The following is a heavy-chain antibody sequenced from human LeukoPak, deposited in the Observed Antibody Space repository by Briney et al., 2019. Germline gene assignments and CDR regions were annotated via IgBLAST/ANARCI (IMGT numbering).Heavy chain of an antibody. D-gene: IGHD5-12*01. CDR3: ARVAGRDIVATINY. Sequence: ASVKVSCKASGCTFTGYYMHWVRQAPGQGLEWMGWINPNSGGTNYAQKFQGRVTMTRDTSISTAYMELSRLRSDDTAVYYCARVAGRDIVATINYWGQGTLVTVSS. CDR1: GCTFTGYY. CDR2: INPNSGGT. J-gene: IGHJ4*02. V-gene: IGHV1-2*02.